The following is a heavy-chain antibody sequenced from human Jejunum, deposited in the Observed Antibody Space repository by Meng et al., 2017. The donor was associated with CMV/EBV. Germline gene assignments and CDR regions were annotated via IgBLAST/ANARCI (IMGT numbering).Heavy chain of an antibody. Sequence: LKISCAASEFPFSSFWMSWVRQAPGKELEWVANIKQDGSEKNYVDSVKGRFTISRDNAKKSLYLQMNSLRVEDTAVYYCAGTWIQLWGQGTLVTVSS. CDR2: IKQDGSEK. CDR1: EFPFSSFW. V-gene: IGHV3-7*01. CDR3: AGTWIQL. D-gene: IGHD5-12*01. J-gene: IGHJ1*01.